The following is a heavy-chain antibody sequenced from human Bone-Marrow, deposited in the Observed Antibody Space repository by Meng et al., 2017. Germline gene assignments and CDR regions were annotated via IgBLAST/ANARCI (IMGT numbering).Heavy chain of an antibody. CDR1: VFNFGDYI. CDR2: IVSDGGIT. V-gene: IGHV3-74*01. D-gene: IGHD3-3*01. Sequence: GQWVGSGGGLVRPGGALRPSCGASVFNFGDYIMHWVRQSPGKGLEWISRIVSDGGITTYADSVKGRFTISRDNAKNTLYLEMNSLGAEDTAVYYCARDLGWVLFDYWGQGALVTVSS. CDR3: ARDLGWVLFDY. J-gene: IGHJ4*02.